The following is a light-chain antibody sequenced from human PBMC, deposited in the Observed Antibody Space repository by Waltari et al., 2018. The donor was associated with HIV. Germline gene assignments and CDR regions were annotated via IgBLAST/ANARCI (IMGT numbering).Light chain of an antibody. J-gene: IGKJ2*01. V-gene: IGKV3-20*01. CDR3: QQYGSSPPYT. CDR1: QSVTSRF. CDR2: RAS. Sequence: ELVFTQSPGTLSFSPGERATLSCRASQSVTSRFLAWYQQKPGQAPRLLIYRASSRATGIPDRFSGSGSGTDFTLTISTLEPEDFAVYYCQQYGSSPPYTFGQGTKLEIK.